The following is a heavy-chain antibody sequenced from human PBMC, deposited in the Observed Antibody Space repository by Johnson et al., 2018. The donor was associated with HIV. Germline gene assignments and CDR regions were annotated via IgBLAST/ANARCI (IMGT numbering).Heavy chain of an antibody. CDR3: VRDRGTVFIWSDAFDV. V-gene: IGHV3-13*01. CDR1: GFSISNYD. J-gene: IGHJ3*01. CDR2: IATTGDT. Sequence: VQLVESGGGVVQPGRSLRLSCAASGFSISNYDMHWVRQVTGKRLEWVSGIATTGDTYYLGSVKGRFTISRDNAKNSLYLQMNSLRGEDSAVYYCVRDRGTVFIWSDAFDVWRQGTVVTVSS. D-gene: IGHD3-22*01.